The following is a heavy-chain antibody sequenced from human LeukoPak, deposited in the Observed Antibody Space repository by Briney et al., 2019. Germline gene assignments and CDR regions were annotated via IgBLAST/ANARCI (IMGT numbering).Heavy chain of an antibody. Sequence: SVKVSCKASVGTFSSYAISWVRQAPGQGLERLGRIIPIFGTANYAQKFQGRVTITTDESTSTAYMELSSLRSEDTAVYYCASTGEMATDYYYYYMDVWGKGTTVTVSS. CDR1: VGTFSSYA. CDR2: IIPIFGTA. D-gene: IGHD5-24*01. V-gene: IGHV1-69*05. J-gene: IGHJ6*03. CDR3: ASTGEMATDYYYYYMDV.